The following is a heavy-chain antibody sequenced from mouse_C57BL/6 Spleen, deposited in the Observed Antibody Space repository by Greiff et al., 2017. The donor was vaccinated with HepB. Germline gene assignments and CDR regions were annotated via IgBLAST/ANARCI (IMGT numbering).Heavy chain of an antibody. V-gene: IGHV1-69*01. CDR3: AREFDY. CDR2: IDPSDSYT. CDR1: GYTFTSYW. Sequence: VQLQQPGAELVMPGASVKLSCKASGYTFTSYWMHWVKQRPGQGLEWIGEIDPSDSYTNYNQKFKGKSTLTVDKSSSTAYMQISSLTSEDSAVYYCAREFDYWGQGTTLTVSS. J-gene: IGHJ2*01.